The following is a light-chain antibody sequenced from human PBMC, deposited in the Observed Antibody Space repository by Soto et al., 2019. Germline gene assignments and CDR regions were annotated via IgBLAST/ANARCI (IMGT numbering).Light chain of an antibody. J-gene: IGKJ4*01. Sequence: DIQMTQSPSTLSASVGDRVTITCRASQSISSSLAWYQQKPGKAPKLLIYKASSLESGVPSRFSGSGSGTDFTLTISSLQPEDFATYYCQQSYSTPRLTFGGGTKVDNK. CDR2: KAS. CDR3: QQSYSTPRLT. CDR1: QSISSS. V-gene: IGKV1-5*03.